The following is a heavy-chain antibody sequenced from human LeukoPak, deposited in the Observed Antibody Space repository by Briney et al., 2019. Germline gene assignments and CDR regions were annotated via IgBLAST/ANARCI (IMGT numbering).Heavy chain of an antibody. CDR3: ARPQLSAPEDAFDI. D-gene: IGHD2-2*01. J-gene: IGHJ3*02. V-gene: IGHV4-39*01. CDR2: IYYSGST. Sequence: PSETLSLTCTVSGGSISSSSYYWGWIRQPPGKGLEWIGSIYYSGSTYYNPSLKSRVTISVDTSKNQFSLKLSSVTAADTAMYYCARPQLSAPEDAFDIWGRGTMVTVSS. CDR1: GGSISSSSYY.